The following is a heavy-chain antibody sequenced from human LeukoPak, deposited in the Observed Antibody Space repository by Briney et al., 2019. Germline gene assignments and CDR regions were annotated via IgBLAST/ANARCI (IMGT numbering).Heavy chain of an antibody. Sequence: GGSLRLSCAVSGFTFSTYSMNWVRQAPGKGLEWVSYISSSSSTIYYADSVKGRFTISRDNAKNSLYLQMNSLRAEDTAVYYCARGRWFDPWGQGTLVTVSS. CDR3: ARGRWFDP. J-gene: IGHJ5*02. CDR2: ISSSSSTI. CDR1: GFTFSTYS. V-gene: IGHV3-48*01.